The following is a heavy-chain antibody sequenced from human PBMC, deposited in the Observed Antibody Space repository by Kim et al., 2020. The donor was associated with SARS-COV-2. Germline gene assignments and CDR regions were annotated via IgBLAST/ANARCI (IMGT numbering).Heavy chain of an antibody. CDR1: GFTISDYW. CDR3: ARDLNGVHP. D-gene: IGHD2-8*01. V-gene: IGHV3-74*01. CDR2: IRNDGSTS. Sequence: GGSLRLSCAASGFTISDYWMHWVRQASGKGLVWVSRIRNDGSTSNYADSVKGRFTISRDNSKNTLYLQMNSLRAEDTAVYYCARDLNGVHPWGQGTLVTVSS. J-gene: IGHJ5*02.